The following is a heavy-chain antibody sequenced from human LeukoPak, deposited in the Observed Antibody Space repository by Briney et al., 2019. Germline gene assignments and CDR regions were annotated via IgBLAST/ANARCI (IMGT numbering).Heavy chain of an antibody. J-gene: IGHJ4*02. V-gene: IGHV3-23*01. CDR2: ISGSGGST. D-gene: IGHD6-19*01. Sequence: GRSLRLSCAASGFNFDDYAMHWVRQAPGKGLEWVSAISGSGGSTYYADSVKGRFTISRDNSKNTLYLQMNSLRAEDTAVYYCAKVGLDWLVREYYFDYWGQGTLVTVSS. CDR1: GFNFDDYA. CDR3: AKVGLDWLVREYYFDY.